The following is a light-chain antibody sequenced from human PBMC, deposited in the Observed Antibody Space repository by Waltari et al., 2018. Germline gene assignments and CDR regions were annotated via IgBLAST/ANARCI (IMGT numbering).Light chain of an antibody. CDR1: QGIGSA. J-gene: IGKJ3*01. CDR2: DAS. Sequence: IQLTQSPSSLSASIAARVTITCRASQGIGSALAWYQQKPGKPPRLLIYDASSLEGGVPSRFSGSGSGTDFTLSISSLQPEDFATYSCQHLNSYPFTFGPGTTV. V-gene: IGKV1-13*02. CDR3: QHLNSYPFT.